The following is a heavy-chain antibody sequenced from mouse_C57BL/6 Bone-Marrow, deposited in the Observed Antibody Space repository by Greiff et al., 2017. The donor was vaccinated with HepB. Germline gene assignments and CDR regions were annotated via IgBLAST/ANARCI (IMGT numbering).Heavy chain of an antibody. CDR3: TTGEGFAY. Sequence: VQLQQSGAELVRPGASVKLSCTASGFNIKDDYMHWVKQRPEQGLEWIGWIDPENGDTEYASKFQGKATITADTSSNTAYLQLSSLTSEDTAVYYCTTGEGFAYGGQGTRVTVSA. D-gene: IGHD2-13*01. J-gene: IGHJ3*01. CDR1: GFNIKDDY. V-gene: IGHV14-4*01. CDR2: IDPENGDT.